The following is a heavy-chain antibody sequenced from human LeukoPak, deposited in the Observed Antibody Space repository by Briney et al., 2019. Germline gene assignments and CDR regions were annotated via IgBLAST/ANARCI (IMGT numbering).Heavy chain of an antibody. D-gene: IGHD2-2*02. CDR2: ISSSSSYI. CDR3: ARDRGCSSTSCYSY. V-gene: IGHV3-21*01. J-gene: IGHJ4*02. Sequence: GGSLRLSCAASGFTFSSYSMNWARQAPGKGLEWVSSISSSSSYIYYADSVKGRFTISRDNAKNSLYLQMNSLRAEDTAVYYCARDRGCSSTSCYSYWGQGTLVTVSS. CDR1: GFTFSSYS.